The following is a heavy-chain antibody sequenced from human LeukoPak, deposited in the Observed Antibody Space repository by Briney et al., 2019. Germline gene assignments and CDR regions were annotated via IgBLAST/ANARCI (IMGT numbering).Heavy chain of an antibody. V-gene: IGHV4-39*01. CDR3: ARQTGYENYYYYGMDV. D-gene: IGHD1-14*01. CDR2: LFYSGST. Sequence: SETLSLTCTVSGGSISSSSYYWGWLRQPPGQGLEWIGSLFYSGSTYYNPSLKSRVTISVDTSKNQFSLRLTAVTAADTAVYYCARQTGYENYYYYGMDVWGQGTTVTVSS. CDR1: GGSISSSSYY. J-gene: IGHJ6*02.